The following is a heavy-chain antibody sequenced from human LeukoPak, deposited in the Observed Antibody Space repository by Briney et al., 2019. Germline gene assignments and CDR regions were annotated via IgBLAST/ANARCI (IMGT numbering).Heavy chain of an antibody. CDR2: IYYSGST. V-gene: IGHV4-39*01. D-gene: IGHD3-9*01. CDR1: GGSISSGTYY. Sequence: SETLSLTCIVSGGSISSGTYYWGWIRPPPGQGLEWIGSIYYSGSTYYNPSLKSRVTISVDTSKNQFSLKLSSVTAADTAVYYCARHYAILAGYPHFDYWGQGTLVTVSS. CDR3: ARHYAILAGYPHFDY. J-gene: IGHJ4*02.